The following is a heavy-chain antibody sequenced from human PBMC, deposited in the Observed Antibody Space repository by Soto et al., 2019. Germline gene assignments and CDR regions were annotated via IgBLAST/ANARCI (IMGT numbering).Heavy chain of an antibody. CDR2: IYPGDSDT. J-gene: IGHJ3*02. CDR1: GYSFTSYW. V-gene: IGHV5-51*01. CDR3: ARRRTYYYDSSGYSNDAFDT. Sequence: GESLKISCKGSGYSFTSYWIGWVRQMPGKGLEWMGIIYPGDSDTRYSPSFQGQVTISADKSISTAYLQWSSLKASDTAMYYCARRRTYYYDSSGYSNDAFDTWGQGTMVTVS. D-gene: IGHD3-22*01.